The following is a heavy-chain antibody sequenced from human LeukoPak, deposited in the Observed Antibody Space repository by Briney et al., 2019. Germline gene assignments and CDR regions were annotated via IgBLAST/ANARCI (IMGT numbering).Heavy chain of an antibody. Sequence: SETLSLTCSVSGGSISSYYWNWIRQPPGKGLEWIGSISYSGSTNYNPSLESRVTISVDTSKNQISLKLSSVTAANTAIYYCARAPERWYSYGSYTYHYMDVWGGGTTVTVSS. CDR1: GGSISSYY. D-gene: IGHD3-10*01. CDR2: ISYSGST. CDR3: ARAPERWYSYGSYTYHYMDV. V-gene: IGHV4-59*01. J-gene: IGHJ6*03.